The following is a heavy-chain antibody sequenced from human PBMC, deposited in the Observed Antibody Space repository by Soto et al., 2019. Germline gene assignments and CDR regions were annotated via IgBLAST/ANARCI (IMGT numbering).Heavy chain of an antibody. D-gene: IGHD1-26*01. CDR1: GFTFENFA. Sequence: EVQLLESGGGLGQPGASLRLSCAASGFTFENFAMSWVRQAPGKGLEWVSAITGSTGGTQYADTVKGRFTISRDNXXXXXXXXXXXXXXXXXXXXXXXXVWDQPPYYYYYMDVWGKGTTVTVSS. CDR3: XXVWDQPPYYYYYMDV. J-gene: IGHJ6*03. V-gene: IGHV3-23*01. CDR2: ITGSTGGT.